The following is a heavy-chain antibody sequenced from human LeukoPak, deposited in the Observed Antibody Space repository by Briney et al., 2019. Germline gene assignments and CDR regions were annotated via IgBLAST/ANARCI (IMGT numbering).Heavy chain of an antibody. CDR3: AKARYDIFTGYYNWFDP. Sequence: GGSLRLSCAASGFTFDDYAMHWVRQAPGKGLERVSLISGDGGSTYYADSVKGRFTISRDNSKNSLYLQMSSLRTEDTALYYCAKARYDIFTGYYNWFDPWGQGSLVTVSS. CDR1: GFTFDDYA. CDR2: ISGDGGST. D-gene: IGHD3-9*01. J-gene: IGHJ5*02. V-gene: IGHV3-43*02.